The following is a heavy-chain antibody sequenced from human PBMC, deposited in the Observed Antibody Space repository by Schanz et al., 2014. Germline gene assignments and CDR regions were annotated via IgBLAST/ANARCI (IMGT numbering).Heavy chain of an antibody. V-gene: IGHV3-33*01. Sequence: VQLLESGGGLVQPGRSLRLSCAASGFTFSSYGMHWFRQPAGKGLEWVAVIWNNGVTKYYADSVRGRFTISRDRFQNTLYLRMSSLRAEDTAVYYCARPRFDYGEVDYWGQGTLVTVSS. J-gene: IGHJ4*02. CDR2: IWNNGVTK. D-gene: IGHD4-17*01. CDR1: GFTFSSYG. CDR3: ARPRFDYGEVDY.